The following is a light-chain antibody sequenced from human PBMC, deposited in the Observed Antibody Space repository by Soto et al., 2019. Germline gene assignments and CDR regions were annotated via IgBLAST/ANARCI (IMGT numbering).Light chain of an antibody. CDR3: QQSYSLPWT. CDR2: DAS. Sequence: DIQMTQSPSSLSASVGDRVTITCRASQSISSYLNWYQQKPGEAPQVLIYDASRLQSGVPSRFRGSGSGTDFTLTISSLRPEDFAIYYCQQSYSLPWTFGQGTRVEI. J-gene: IGKJ1*01. V-gene: IGKV1-39*01. CDR1: QSISSY.